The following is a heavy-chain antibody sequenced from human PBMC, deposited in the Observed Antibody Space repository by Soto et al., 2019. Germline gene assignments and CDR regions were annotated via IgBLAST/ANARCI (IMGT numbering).Heavy chain of an antibody. J-gene: IGHJ3*02. CDR2: ISGSGGST. Sequence: PGGSLSLSCAASGFPFSSYAMSWVRQAPGKGLEWVSAISGSGGSTYYADSVKGRFTISRDNSKNTLYLQMNSLRAEDTAVYYCAKDLRVVPAAPDAFDIWGQGTMVTVSS. CDR1: GFPFSSYA. CDR3: AKDLRVVPAAPDAFDI. V-gene: IGHV3-23*01. D-gene: IGHD2-2*01.